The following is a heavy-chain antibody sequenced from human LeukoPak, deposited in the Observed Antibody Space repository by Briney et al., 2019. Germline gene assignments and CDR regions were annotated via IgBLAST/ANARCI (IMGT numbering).Heavy chain of an antibody. D-gene: IGHD6-19*01. V-gene: IGHV1-58*02. Sequence: SVKVSCKASGFTFTSSAMQWVRQARGQRLEWIGWIVVGSGNTNYAQKFQERVTITRDMSTSTAYMELSSLRSEDTAVYYCAADWGPLYCDSSGCLSGYYMDVWGKGTTVTVSS. CDR3: AADWGPLYCDSSGCLSGYYMDV. J-gene: IGHJ6*03. CDR1: GFTFTSSA. CDR2: IVVGSGNT.